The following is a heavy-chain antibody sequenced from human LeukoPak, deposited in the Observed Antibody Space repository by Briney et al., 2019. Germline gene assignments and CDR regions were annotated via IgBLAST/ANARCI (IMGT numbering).Heavy chain of an antibody. D-gene: IGHD3-9*01. Sequence: SETLSLTCTVSGGSIITGSWSWGWIRQSPGKGLEWIGTFHYSGNTYYNLSLKSRVTISVDTSKNHFSLTLRSVTAAHTAVYFCARLPTGYPNWFDVWGQGTLVTVSS. V-gene: IGHV4-39*02. CDR3: ARLPTGYPNWFDV. J-gene: IGHJ5*02. CDR2: FHYSGNT. CDR1: GGSIITGSWS.